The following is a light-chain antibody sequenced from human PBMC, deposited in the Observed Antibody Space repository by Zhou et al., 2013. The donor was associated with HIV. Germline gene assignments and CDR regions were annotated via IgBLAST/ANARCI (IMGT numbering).Light chain of an antibody. CDR3: QQYDILPLT. J-gene: IGKJ4*01. CDR2: DAS. CDR1: QDITKF. V-gene: IGKV1-33*01. Sequence: DIQMTQSPASLSASVGDRVTISCQASQDITKFLNWFQQKPGTAPKLLIYDASNLQPGVPSRFSGSGSGTDFTFTISSLKPEDIATYYCQQYDILPLTFGGGTKVEIK.